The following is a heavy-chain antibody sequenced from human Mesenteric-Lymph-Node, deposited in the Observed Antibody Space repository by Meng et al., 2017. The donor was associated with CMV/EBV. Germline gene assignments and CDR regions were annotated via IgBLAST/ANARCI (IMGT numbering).Heavy chain of an antibody. CDR2: ISSSSSYI. CDR1: GFTFSNYI. CDR3: ARVPPRNYGMDV. Sequence: GESLKISCAASGFTFSNYIMNWVRQAPGKGLEWVSSISSSSSYIYYADSVKGRFTISRDNAKNSLYLQMNSLRAEDTAVYYCARVPPRNYGMDVWGQGTTVTVSS. V-gene: IGHV3-21*01. J-gene: IGHJ6*02.